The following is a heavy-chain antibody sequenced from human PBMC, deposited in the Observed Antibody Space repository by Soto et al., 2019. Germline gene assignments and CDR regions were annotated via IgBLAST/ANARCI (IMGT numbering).Heavy chain of an antibody. V-gene: IGHV3-53*01. Sequence: EVQVVESGGGLIQPGGSLRLSGEVSGFSVTANYMSWVPQAPGKGLERVSVNNSGGSTYYIDFVQGRFSITRDISKNTPSLQMNSLRAEDTAVYYCHGYAYWGQGTLVTVSS. CDR1: GFSVTANY. D-gene: IGHD5-12*01. CDR3: HGYAY. CDR2: NNSGGST. J-gene: IGHJ4*02.